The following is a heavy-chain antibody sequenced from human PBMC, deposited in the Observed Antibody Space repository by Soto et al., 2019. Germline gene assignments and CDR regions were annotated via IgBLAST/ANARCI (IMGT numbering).Heavy chain of an antibody. D-gene: IGHD2-15*01. CDR2: ISGSGAST. CDR3: ASAGSLAF. Sequence: GGSLRLSCAASGFTFTTYAMSWVRQAPGKGLEWISSISGSGASTYYADSVRGRFTISRDNAKNSLYLQMNSLRAEDTALYYCASAGSLAFWGQGTLVTVSS. V-gene: IGHV3-21*01. CDR1: GFTFTTYA. J-gene: IGHJ4*02.